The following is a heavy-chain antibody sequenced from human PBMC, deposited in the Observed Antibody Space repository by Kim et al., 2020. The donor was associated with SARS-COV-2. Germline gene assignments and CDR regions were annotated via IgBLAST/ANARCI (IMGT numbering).Heavy chain of an antibody. Sequence: SVKVSCKASGGTFSSYAISWVRQAPGQGLEWMGGIIPIFGTANYAQKFQGRVTITADESTSTAYMELSSLRSEDTAVYYCASTTARYYYGMDVWGQGTTVTVSS. J-gene: IGHJ6*02. V-gene: IGHV1-69*13. CDR1: GGTFSSYA. D-gene: IGHD4-17*01. CDR3: ASTTARYYYGMDV. CDR2: IIPIFGTA.